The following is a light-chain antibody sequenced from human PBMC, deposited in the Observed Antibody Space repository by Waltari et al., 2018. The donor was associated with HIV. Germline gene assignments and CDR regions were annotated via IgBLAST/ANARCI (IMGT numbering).Light chain of an antibody. V-gene: IGKV1-9*01. J-gene: IGKJ2*01. CDR2: GAS. Sequence: DIRLTQSPSFLSASVGDRVTIICRASQVIENFLVWYQQKPGQATKLLIYGASTVEDGFPSRFSGSGSLAEFTLSISNLQPEDCASYYCQQIKEYPYTFGQGTKLEI. CDR3: QQIKEYPYT. CDR1: QVIENF.